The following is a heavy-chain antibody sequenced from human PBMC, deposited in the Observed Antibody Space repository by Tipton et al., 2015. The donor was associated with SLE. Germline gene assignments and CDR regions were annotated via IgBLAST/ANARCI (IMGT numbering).Heavy chain of an antibody. D-gene: IGHD3-3*01. V-gene: IGHV4-39*07. CDR3: ARGQDYDFWSGYYTKGAFDY. CDR1: GGSISSYY. CDR2: IYHSGST. Sequence: TLSLTCTVSGGSISSYYWGWIRQPPGKGLEWIGSIYHSGSTYYNPSLKSRVTISVDTSKNQFSLKLTSLTAADTAVYYCARGQDYDFWSGYYTKGAFDYWGQGTLVTVSS. J-gene: IGHJ4*02.